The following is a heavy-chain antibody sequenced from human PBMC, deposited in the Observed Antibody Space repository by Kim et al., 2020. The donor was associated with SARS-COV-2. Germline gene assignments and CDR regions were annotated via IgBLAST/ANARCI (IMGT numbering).Heavy chain of an antibody. D-gene: IGHD2-2*01. CDR3: AKDFICSSTSCYQRGDAFDI. J-gene: IGHJ3*02. Sequence: GGSLRLSCAASGFTFSSYGMHWVRQAPGKGLEWVAVISYDGSNKYYADSVKGRFTISRDNSKNTLYLQMNSLRAEDTAVYYCAKDFICSSTSCYQRGDAFDIWGQGTMVTVSS. CDR1: GFTFSSYG. V-gene: IGHV3-30*18. CDR2: ISYDGSNK.